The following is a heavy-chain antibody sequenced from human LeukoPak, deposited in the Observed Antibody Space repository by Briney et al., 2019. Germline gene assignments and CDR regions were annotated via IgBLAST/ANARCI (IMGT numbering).Heavy chain of an antibody. V-gene: IGHV3-7*01. Sequence: PGGSLRLSCAASGFTFSSYWMSWVRQAPGKGLEWVANIKQDGSEKYYVDSVKGRFTISRDNAKNSLYLQMNSLRAEDTAVYYCAKAGGSEYYYYMDVWGKGTTVTVSS. CDR2: IKQDGSEK. CDR3: AKAGGSEYYYYMDV. CDR1: GFTFSSYW. J-gene: IGHJ6*03. D-gene: IGHD2-8*02.